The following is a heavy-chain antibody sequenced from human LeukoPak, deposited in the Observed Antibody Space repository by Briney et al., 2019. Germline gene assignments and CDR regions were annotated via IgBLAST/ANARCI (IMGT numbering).Heavy chain of an antibody. CDR2: INPNSGGT. Sequence: GASVKVSCKTSGYTFTGYYMHWVRQAPGQGLEWMGRINPNSGGTNYAQKFQGRVTMTRDTSITTAYMELSSLRSDDTAVYYCASWDWSPNYYFDYWGQGTLVTVSS. CDR1: GYTFTGYY. CDR3: ASWDWSPNYYFDY. J-gene: IGHJ4*02. D-gene: IGHD3/OR15-3a*01. V-gene: IGHV1-2*06.